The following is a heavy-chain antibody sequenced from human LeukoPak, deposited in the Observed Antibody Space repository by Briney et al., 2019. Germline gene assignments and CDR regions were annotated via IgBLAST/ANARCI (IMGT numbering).Heavy chain of an antibody. CDR1: GFTFSSYS. V-gene: IGHV3-48*04. D-gene: IGHD6-19*01. CDR2: ISSSSSTI. J-gene: IGHJ4*02. Sequence: GGSLRLSCAASGFTFSSYSMNWVRQAPGKGLEWVSYISSSSSTIYYTDSVKGRFTISRDNAKNSLYLQMNSLRAEDTAVYYCARDDGIAVAGGADYWGQGTLVTVSS. CDR3: ARDDGIAVAGGADY.